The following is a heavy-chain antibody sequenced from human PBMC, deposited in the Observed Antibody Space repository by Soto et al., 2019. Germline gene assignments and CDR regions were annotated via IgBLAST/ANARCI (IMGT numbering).Heavy chain of an antibody. Sequence: EVQLVQSGAEVKKPGESLKISCKGSGYSFTSYWIGWVRQMPGKGLEWMGIIYPGDSDTRYSPSFQGQVTISVDKSISTAYPEWSSMKTSDSAKYYCSGPYSGSQGCDYWGQGTLITVS. CDR2: IYPGDSDT. CDR1: GYSFTSYW. V-gene: IGHV5-51*01. CDR3: SGPYSGSQGCDY. J-gene: IGHJ4*02. D-gene: IGHD1-26*01.